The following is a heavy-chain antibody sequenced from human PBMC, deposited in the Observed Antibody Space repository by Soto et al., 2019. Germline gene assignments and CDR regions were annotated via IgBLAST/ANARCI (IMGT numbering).Heavy chain of an antibody. CDR1: GFTFEDHG. Sequence: SGFTFEDHGMTWVRQVPGKGLEWVAEINWSGSSTSYADSVKGRFTISRDNAKNYLYLQMNSLRAEDTALYFCARDGGVAVAVDASDIWGQGTMVTVSS. J-gene: IGHJ3*02. CDR3: ARDGGVAVAVDASDI. V-gene: IGHV3-20*03. CDR2: INWSGSST. D-gene: IGHD6-19*01.